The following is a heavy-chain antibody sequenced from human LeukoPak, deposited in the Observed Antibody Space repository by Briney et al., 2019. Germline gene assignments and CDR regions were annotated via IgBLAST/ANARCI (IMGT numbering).Heavy chain of an antibody. J-gene: IGHJ2*01. CDR3: ARVGSSWPNWYFDL. Sequence: PGGSLRLSCAASGFTVSSNYMSWVRQAPGKGLEWVSVIYSGGTTYYADSVKDRFTISRDNSKNTLYLQMNSLRAEDTAVYYCARVGSSWPNWYFDLWGRGTLVTVSS. CDR2: IYSGGTT. V-gene: IGHV3-53*01. D-gene: IGHD6-13*01. CDR1: GFTVSSNY.